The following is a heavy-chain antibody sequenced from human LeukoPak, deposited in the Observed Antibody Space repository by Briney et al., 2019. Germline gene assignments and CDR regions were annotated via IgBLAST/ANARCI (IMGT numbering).Heavy chain of an antibody. V-gene: IGHV3-48*01. Sequence: GGSLRLSCAASGFTFSSYSMNWVRQAPGKGLEWVSYISSSSSTIYYADPVEGRFTISRDNAKNSLYLQMNSLRAEDTAVYYCARGTASGDVWGKGTTVTVSS. D-gene: IGHD5-18*01. CDR1: GFTFSSYS. J-gene: IGHJ6*04. CDR3: ARGTASGDV. CDR2: ISSSSSTI.